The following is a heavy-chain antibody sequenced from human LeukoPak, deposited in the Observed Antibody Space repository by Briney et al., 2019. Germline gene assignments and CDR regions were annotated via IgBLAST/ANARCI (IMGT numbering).Heavy chain of an antibody. CDR3: ASGRWDLRFHY. CDR2: VNQSGGT. Sequence: SETLSLTCAVYGGSFSGYYWSWIRQSPGKGLEWIGEVNQSGGTNYTPSLESRVTISVDTFKNQFSLKLSPVTAADTAVYFCASGRWDLRFHYWGQGALVTVSS. J-gene: IGHJ4*02. CDR1: GGSFSGYY. V-gene: IGHV4-34*01. D-gene: IGHD1-26*01.